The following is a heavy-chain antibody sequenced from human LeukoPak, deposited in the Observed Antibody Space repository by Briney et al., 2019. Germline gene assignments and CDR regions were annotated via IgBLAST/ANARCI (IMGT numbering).Heavy chain of an antibody. V-gene: IGHV4-30-2*01. CDR3: ARADTIFGVDTGVDAFDI. J-gene: IGHJ3*02. CDR2: IYHSGST. D-gene: IGHD3-3*01. CDR1: GGSISSGGYY. Sequence: SETLSLTCTVSGGSISSGGYYWSWIRQPPGKGLEWIGYIYHSGSTYYNPSLKSRVTISVDRSKNQFSLKLSSVTAADTAVYYCARADTIFGVDTGVDAFDIWGQGTMVTVSS.